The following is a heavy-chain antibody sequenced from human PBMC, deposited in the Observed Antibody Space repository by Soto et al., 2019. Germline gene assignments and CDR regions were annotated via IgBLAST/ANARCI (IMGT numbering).Heavy chain of an antibody. CDR3: ARDRHYGSGGTNWFDP. CDR2: ISAYNGNT. CDR1: GYTFTSYG. J-gene: IGHJ5*02. D-gene: IGHD3-10*01. V-gene: IGHV1-18*01. Sequence: GASVKVSCKASGYTFTSYGISWVRQAPGQGLEWMGWISAYNGNTKYAQKLQGRVTMTTDTSTSTAYMELRSLKSDDTAVYYCARDRHYGSGGTNWFDPWGQGTLVTVSS.